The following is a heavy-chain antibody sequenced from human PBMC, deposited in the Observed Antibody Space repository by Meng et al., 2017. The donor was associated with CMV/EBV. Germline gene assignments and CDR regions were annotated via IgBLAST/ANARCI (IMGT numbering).Heavy chain of an antibody. CDR1: GGTFSSYA. CDR3: ASPSRWLAARPWYYYGMDV. Sequence: SVKVSCKASGGTFSSYAISWVRQAPGQGLEWMGGIIPIFGTANYAQKFQGRVTITTDESTSTAYMELSSLRSEDTAMYYCASPSRWLAARPWYYYGMDVWGQGTTVTVSS. V-gene: IGHV1-69*05. D-gene: IGHD6-6*01. J-gene: IGHJ6*02. CDR2: IIPIFGTA.